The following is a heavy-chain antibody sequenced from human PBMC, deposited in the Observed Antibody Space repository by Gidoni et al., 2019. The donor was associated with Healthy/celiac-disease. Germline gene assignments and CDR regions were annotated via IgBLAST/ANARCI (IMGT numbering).Heavy chain of an antibody. Sequence: QVQLQESGTGLVKPSGTPSLTCAVSGASISSSNWWRWVRQPPGQGLEWIGKIYHSGSTNYNPSLKSRVTISVEKSKNQFSLKLSSVTAADTAVYYCARGSYGGGYYWGQGTLVTVSS. V-gene: IGHV4-4*02. CDR1: GASISSSNW. CDR3: ARGSYGGGYY. CDR2: IYHSGST. D-gene: IGHD1-26*01. J-gene: IGHJ4*02.